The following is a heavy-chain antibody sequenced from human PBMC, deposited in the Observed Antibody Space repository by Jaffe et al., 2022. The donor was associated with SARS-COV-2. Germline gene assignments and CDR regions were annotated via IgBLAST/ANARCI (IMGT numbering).Heavy chain of an antibody. CDR1: GFTFDDYA. Sequence: EVQLVESGGGLVQPGRSLRLSCAVSGFTFDDYAMHWVRQAPGQGLEWVSGITWNSDTIKYADSVKGRFTISRDNAKNSLYLQMNNLRPEDTALYYCAKGRVSIQLWYLFDFWGQGTLVSVSS. CDR3: AKGRVSIQLWYLFDF. V-gene: IGHV3-9*01. J-gene: IGHJ4*02. D-gene: IGHD1-1*01. CDR2: ITWNSDTI.